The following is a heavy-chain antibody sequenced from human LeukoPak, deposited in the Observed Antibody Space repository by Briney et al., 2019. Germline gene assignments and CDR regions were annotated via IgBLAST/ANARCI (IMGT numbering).Heavy chain of an antibody. V-gene: IGHV3-15*04. CDR3: LHYRSGWH. CDR2: IGNKADGGTT. D-gene: IGHD6-19*01. J-gene: IGHJ4*02. Sequence: GGSLRLSCAVSGLKFSDAWMNGARQAPGKGLEWVGRIGNKADGGTTVYAAPVKGRFTISRDASKNTVYLQMNSLKTEDTAVYYCLHYRSGWHWGQGTLVTVSS. CDR1: GLKFSDAW.